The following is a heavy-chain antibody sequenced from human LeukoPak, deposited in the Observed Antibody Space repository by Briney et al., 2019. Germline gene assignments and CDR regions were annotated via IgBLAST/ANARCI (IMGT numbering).Heavy chain of an antibody. CDR2: INPSGGST. V-gene: IGHV1-46*01. CDR3: ARGSRPVYNLLTGKRYFDY. CDR1: GYTFTTYY. J-gene: IGHJ4*02. Sequence: ASVKVSCRASGYTFTTYYVHWVRQAPGQGLEWMGIINPSGGSTTYAQKFRGRLTMTRDMSTSTVYMELSSLRSEDTAVYYCARGSRPVYNLLTGKRYFDYWGQGTLLTVSS. D-gene: IGHD3-9*01.